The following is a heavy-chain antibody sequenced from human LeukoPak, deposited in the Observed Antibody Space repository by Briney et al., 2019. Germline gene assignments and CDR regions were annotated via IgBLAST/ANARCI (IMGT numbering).Heavy chain of an antibody. D-gene: IGHD3-10*01. CDR3: SRFAGPGMQHYYYYIDV. J-gene: IGHJ6*03. CDR2: IFSGGTT. Sequence: PGGSLRLSCAASGLSVSMKYMTWVRQAPGKGLEWVSVIFSGGTTYYADSVKGRFTVSRDNSKNMMYLQMNSLRAEDAAVYYCSRFAGPGMQHYYYYIDVWGTGTTVTVSS. V-gene: IGHV3-53*01. CDR1: GLSVSMKY.